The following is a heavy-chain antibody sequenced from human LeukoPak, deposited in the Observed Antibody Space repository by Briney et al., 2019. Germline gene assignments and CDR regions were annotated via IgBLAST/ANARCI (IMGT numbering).Heavy chain of an antibody. Sequence: ASVKVSCKASGYTFTSYGISWVRQAPGQGLEWMGWISAYNGNTNYAQKLRGRVTMTTDTSTSTAYMELRSLRSDDTAVYYCARGYYDILTGWFPSDAFDIWGQGTMVTVSS. CDR3: ARGYYDILTGWFPSDAFDI. CDR2: ISAYNGNT. D-gene: IGHD3-9*01. V-gene: IGHV1-18*04. CDR1: GYTFTSYG. J-gene: IGHJ3*02.